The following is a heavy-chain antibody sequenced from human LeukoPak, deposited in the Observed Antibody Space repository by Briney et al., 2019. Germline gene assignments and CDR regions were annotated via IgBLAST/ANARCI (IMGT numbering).Heavy chain of an antibody. J-gene: IGHJ4*02. CDR2: IYYSGST. D-gene: IGHD2-2*01. CDR1: GGSISSGDYY. CDR3: ARMAVVPRLGPHYFDY. Sequence: PSQTLSLTCTVSGGSISSGDYYWSWIRQPPGKGLEWIGYIYYSGSTYYNPSLKSRVTISVDTSKNQFSLKLSSVTAADTAVYYCARMAVVPRLGPHYFDYWGQGTLVTVSS. V-gene: IGHV4-30-4*01.